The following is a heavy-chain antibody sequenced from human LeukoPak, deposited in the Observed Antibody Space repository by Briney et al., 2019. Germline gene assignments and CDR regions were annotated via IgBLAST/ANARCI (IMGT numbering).Heavy chain of an antibody. Sequence: ASVEVSCKASGYTFTGYYIHWVRQAPGQGLEWMGWINSNSGGTNYAQKFQGRVTMTRDTSISTAYMDLSRLTSDGTAAYYCARDVGGDAFDIWGQGTMVTVSS. V-gene: IGHV1-2*02. J-gene: IGHJ3*02. D-gene: IGHD2-15*01. CDR3: ARDVGGDAFDI. CDR2: INSNSGGT. CDR1: GYTFTGYY.